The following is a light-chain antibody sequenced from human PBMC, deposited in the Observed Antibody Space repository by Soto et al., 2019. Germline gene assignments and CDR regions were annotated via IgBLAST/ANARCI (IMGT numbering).Light chain of an antibody. CDR3: QQYQIYPLT. V-gene: IGKV1-16*02. CDR2: AAS. J-gene: IGKJ5*01. CDR1: QDISNN. Sequence: DIQMTQSPSSLSASVGDRVTITCRANQDISNNLAWFQQKPGEAPKSLIYAASSLHNGVPSKFSGSGSGRDFTLTISSLQPEDFATYYCQQYQIYPLTFGQGTRL.